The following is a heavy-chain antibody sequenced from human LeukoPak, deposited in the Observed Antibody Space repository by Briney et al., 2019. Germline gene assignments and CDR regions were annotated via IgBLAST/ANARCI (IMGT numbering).Heavy chain of an antibody. CDR3: ARGSYSSSSYYYYYYMDV. J-gene: IGHJ6*03. CDR2: IYSSGST. Sequence: SETLSLTCTVSGGSITSSSYYWGWIRQTPGKGLEWIGSIYSSGSTYHNPSLESRVTISVDTSKNQFSLKLSSVTAADTAVYYCARGSYSSSSYYYYYYMDVWGKGTTVTVSS. V-gene: IGHV4-39*07. CDR1: GGSITSSSYY. D-gene: IGHD6-6*01.